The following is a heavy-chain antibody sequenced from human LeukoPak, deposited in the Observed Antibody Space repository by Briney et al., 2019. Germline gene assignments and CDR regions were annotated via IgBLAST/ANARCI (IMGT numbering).Heavy chain of an antibody. Sequence: SQTLSLTCTVSGGSLSSGSYYGSWIRQPAGRGLEWLGRIYTSGSTNYNPSLKSRVTISVDTSKNQFSLKLSSVTAADTAVYYCAREPTPRYCTNGVCYGGFDYWGQGTLVTVSS. J-gene: IGHJ4*02. V-gene: IGHV4-61*02. D-gene: IGHD2-8*01. CDR2: IYTSGST. CDR1: GGSLSSGSYY. CDR3: AREPTPRYCTNGVCYGGFDY.